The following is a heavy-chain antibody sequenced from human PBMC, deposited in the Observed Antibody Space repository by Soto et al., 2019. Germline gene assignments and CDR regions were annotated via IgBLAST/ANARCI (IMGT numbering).Heavy chain of an antibody. CDR1: GDSISSYY. V-gene: IGHV4-4*07. D-gene: IGHD6-13*01. J-gene: IGHJ6*02. Sequence: PSETLSLTCTVSGDSISSYYWNWIRQPAGKGLEWIGRIDASGNSNYSPSLKSRVTMSVDTSKKQFSLKVTSVTAADTAVYYCARYSSNWFQTEGMDVWGQGTTVTVS. CDR2: IDASGNS. CDR3: ARYSSNWFQTEGMDV.